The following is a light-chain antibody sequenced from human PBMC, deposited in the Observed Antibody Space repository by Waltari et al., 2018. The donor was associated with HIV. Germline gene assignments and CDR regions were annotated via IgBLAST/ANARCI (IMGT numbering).Light chain of an antibody. CDR3: QQYGSSPA. Sequence: EIVLTQSPGTLSLSPVERATLSCRASQSVSSSYLAWYQQKPGQAPRLLIYGASSRATGIPDRFSGSGSGTDCTLTISRLEPEDFAVYYCQQYGSSPAFGQGTKVEIK. V-gene: IGKV3-20*01. CDR1: QSVSSSY. J-gene: IGKJ1*01. CDR2: GAS.